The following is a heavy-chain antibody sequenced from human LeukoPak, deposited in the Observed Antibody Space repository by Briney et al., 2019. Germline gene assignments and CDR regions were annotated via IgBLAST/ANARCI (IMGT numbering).Heavy chain of an antibody. Sequence: PGGSLRLSCAASGFTFDGYGMSWVRQAPGKGLEWVSGIDWSGGRTAYADSVKGRSTISRDNAKNSLSLQVSSLRAEDTALYYCARSGYSSGWYRGPFDYWGQGTLVTVSS. CDR1: GFTFDGYG. J-gene: IGHJ4*02. CDR3: ARSGYSSGWYRGPFDY. V-gene: IGHV3-20*04. CDR2: IDWSGGRT. D-gene: IGHD6-19*01.